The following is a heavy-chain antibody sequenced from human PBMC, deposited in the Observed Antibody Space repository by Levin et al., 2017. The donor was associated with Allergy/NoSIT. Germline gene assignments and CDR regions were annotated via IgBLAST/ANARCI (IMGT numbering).Heavy chain of an antibody. V-gene: IGHV3-30*04. CDR2: ISSDGSKK. CDR1: GFTFSSYA. J-gene: IGHJ3*02. CDR3: AREGAWNDAFDI. Sequence: GGSLRLSCAASGFTFSSYAMHWVRQAPGKGLEWVAVISSDGSKKYHADSVKGRFTISRDNSKNTLYLQMNSLRPEDTAVYYCAREGAWNDAFDIWGQGTMVTVSS. D-gene: IGHD1-1*01.